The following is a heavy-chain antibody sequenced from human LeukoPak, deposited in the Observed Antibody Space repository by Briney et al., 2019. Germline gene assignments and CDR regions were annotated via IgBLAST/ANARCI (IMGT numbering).Heavy chain of an antibody. CDR2: FDPEYGET. CDR1: GYTLNELS. Sequence: ASVKVSCKVSGYTLNELSIHWVRQAAGKGLEWMGGFDPEYGETVYAQKFQGRVTMAEDTFTDTAYMELSSLRSEDTAVYYCAPLDFWVPSTWGQGTLVTVSS. V-gene: IGHV1-24*01. D-gene: IGHD3-3*01. CDR3: APLDFWVPST. J-gene: IGHJ5*02.